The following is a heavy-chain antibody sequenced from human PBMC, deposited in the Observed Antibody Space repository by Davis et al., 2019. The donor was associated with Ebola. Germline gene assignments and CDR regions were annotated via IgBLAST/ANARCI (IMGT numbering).Heavy chain of an antibody. CDR3: ARGRQWLVPYFDY. CDR2: IYHSGST. V-gene: IGHV4-4*02. CDR1: GGSISSSNW. D-gene: IGHD6-19*01. Sequence: MPSETLSLTCAVSGGSISSSNWWSWVRQPPGKGLECIGEIYHSGSTNYNPSLKSRVTISVDKSKNQFSLKLSSVTAADTAVYYCARGRQWLVPYFDYWGQGTLVTVSS. J-gene: IGHJ4*02.